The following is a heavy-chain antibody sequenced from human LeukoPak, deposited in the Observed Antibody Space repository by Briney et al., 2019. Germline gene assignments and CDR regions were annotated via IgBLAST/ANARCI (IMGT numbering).Heavy chain of an antibody. CDR2: ISGGAGST. V-gene: IGHV3-23*01. CDR3: ARRGGSTYNFDY. CDR1: GFTFNTYV. D-gene: IGHD2-2*01. J-gene: IGHJ4*02. Sequence: PGGSLRLSCAASGFTFNTYVMHWVRQAPGKGLEWVSAISGGAGSTYYADSVKGRFTTSRDNSKNTLYLQMNGLRAEDTAVYYCARRGGSTYNFDYWGQGTLVTVSS.